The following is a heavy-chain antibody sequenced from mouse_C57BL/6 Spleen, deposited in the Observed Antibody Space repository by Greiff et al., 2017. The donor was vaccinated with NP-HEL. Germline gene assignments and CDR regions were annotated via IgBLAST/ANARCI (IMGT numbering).Heavy chain of an antibody. D-gene: IGHD1-1*01. CDR2: ISYDGSN. J-gene: IGHJ4*01. Sequence: EVKLVESGPGLVKPSQSLSLTCSVTGYSITSGYYWNWIRQFPGNKLEWMGYISYDGSNNYNPSLKNRISITRDTSKNQFFLKLNSVTTEDTATYYCAREHLYYGSRNAMDYWGQGTSVTVSS. CDR1: GYSITSGYY. V-gene: IGHV3-6*01. CDR3: AREHLYYGSRNAMDY.